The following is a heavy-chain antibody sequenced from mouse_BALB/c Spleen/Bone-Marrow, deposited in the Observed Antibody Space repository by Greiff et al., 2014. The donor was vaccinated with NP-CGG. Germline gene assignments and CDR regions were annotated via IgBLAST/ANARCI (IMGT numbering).Heavy chain of an antibody. J-gene: IGHJ2*01. CDR2: INPSNGGT. CDR3: TIGELDY. CDR1: GYTFTSYW. V-gene: IGHV1S16*01. Sequence: QGPLKESGAELVKTGASVKLSCKASGYTFTSYWMHWVELRPGQGFEWIGEINPSNGGTNYNEKFKRKATLTVDKSSSTAYMQLSSLTSEDSAVYYCTIGELDYWGQGTTLTVSS.